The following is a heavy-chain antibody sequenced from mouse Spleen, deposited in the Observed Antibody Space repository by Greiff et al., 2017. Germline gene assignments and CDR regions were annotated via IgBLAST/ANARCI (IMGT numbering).Heavy chain of an antibody. V-gene: IGHV3-6*02. CDR1: GYSITSGYY. CDR2: ISYDGSN. D-gene: IGHD1-1*01. J-gene: IGHJ3*01. Sequence: VQLQQSGPGLVKPSQSLSLTCSVTGYSITSGYYWNWIRQFPGNKLEWMGYISYDGSNNYNPSLKNRISITRDTSKNQFFLKLNSVTTEDTATYYCARDLGYGSSPAWFAYWGQGTLVTVSA. CDR3: ARDLGYGSSPAWFAY.